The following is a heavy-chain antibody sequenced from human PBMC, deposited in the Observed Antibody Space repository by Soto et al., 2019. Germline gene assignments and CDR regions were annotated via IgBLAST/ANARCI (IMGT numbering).Heavy chain of an antibody. J-gene: IGHJ5*02. Sequence: PSETLSLTCTVSGGSISSYYWSWIRQPPGKGLEWIGYIYYSGSTNYNPSLKSRVTISVDTSKNQFSLKLSSVTAADTAVYYCARDLKLTGTTRFDPWGQGTLVTVSS. CDR2: IYYSGST. D-gene: IGHD1-7*01. V-gene: IGHV4-59*01. CDR3: ARDLKLTGTTRFDP. CDR1: GGSISSYY.